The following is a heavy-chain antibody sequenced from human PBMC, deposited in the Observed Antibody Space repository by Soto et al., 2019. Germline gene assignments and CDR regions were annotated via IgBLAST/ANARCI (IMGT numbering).Heavy chain of an antibody. CDR1: GFTFRSYG. J-gene: IGHJ3*02. D-gene: IGHD1-26*01. CDR2: ISYDGSNK. CDR3: AKGGVGSTSNAFDI. V-gene: IGHV3-30*18. Sequence: LRLSCAASGFTFRSYGMHWVRQAPGKGLEWVTVISYDGSNKYYADSVKGRFTISRDNSKNTLYLQMHSLRPEDTALYYCAKGGVGSTSNAFDIWGQGTMVTVSS.